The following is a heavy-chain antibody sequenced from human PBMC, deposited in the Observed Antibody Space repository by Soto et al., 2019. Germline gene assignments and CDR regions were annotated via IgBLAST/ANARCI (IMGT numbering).Heavy chain of an antibody. D-gene: IGHD6-19*01. CDR1: GYSISSGYY. J-gene: IGHJ4*02. Sequence: SETLSLTCAVSGYSISSGYYWGWIRQPPGKGLEWIGSIYHSGSTYYNPSLKSRVTISVDTSKNQFSLKLSSVNAADTAVYYCARDVAVAGRPGSLNYWGQGTLVTVSS. CDR2: IYHSGST. V-gene: IGHV4-38-2*02. CDR3: ARDVAVAGRPGSLNY.